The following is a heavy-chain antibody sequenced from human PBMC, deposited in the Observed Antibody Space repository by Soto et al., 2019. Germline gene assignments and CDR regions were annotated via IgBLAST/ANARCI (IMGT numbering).Heavy chain of an antibody. V-gene: IGHV1-46*01. CDR2: VNPSGGHT. CDR3: ARGGHVVVVTAALDY. D-gene: IGHD2-21*02. Sequence: QVQLMQSGAEVKKPGASVKVSCKASGDTFTDYYIHWVRQAPGQGLEWMGTVNPSGGHTTYAQHCLGKGTMTRDTSTGPLYMELTSLTPGDTAIYYCARGGHVVVVTAALDYWGQGTLVTVSS. CDR1: GDTFTDYY. J-gene: IGHJ4*02.